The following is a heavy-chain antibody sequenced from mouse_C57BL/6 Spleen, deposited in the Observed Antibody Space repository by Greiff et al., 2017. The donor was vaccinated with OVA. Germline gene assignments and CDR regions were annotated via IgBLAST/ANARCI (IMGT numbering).Heavy chain of an antibody. CDR2: IDPENGDT. J-gene: IGHJ3*01. CDR3: TNSCYSNWFAY. Sequence: VQLQQSGAELVRPGASVKLSCTASGFNIKDDYMHWVKQRPEQGLEWIGWIDPENGDTEYASKFQGKATITADTSSNTAYLQLSSLTSEDTAVYYCTNSCYSNWFAYWGQGTLVTVSA. V-gene: IGHV14-4*01. CDR1: GFNIKDDY. D-gene: IGHD2-5*01.